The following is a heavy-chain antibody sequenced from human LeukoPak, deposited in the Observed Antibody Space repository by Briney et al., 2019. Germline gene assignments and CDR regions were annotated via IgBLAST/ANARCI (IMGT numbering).Heavy chain of an antibody. CDR3: ARGGTWTIYYSDY. CDR2: LNPSGGST. CDR1: GYTFTSYY. D-gene: IGHD3/OR15-3a*01. J-gene: IGHJ4*02. Sequence: ASVKVSCKASGYTFTSYYMHWVRQAPGQGLEWMGVLNPSGGSTTYAQKFQGRVTMTRDTSTSTVYMELSSLSSEDTAVYFCARGGTWTIYYSDYWGQGTLVTVPS. V-gene: IGHV1-46*01.